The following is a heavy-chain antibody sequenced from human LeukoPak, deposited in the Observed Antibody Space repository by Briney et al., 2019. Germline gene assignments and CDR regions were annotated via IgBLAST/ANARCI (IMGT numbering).Heavy chain of an antibody. CDR2: ISWYSGSI. D-gene: IGHD6-19*01. Sequence: XWVXVISWYSGSIGYADSVKGRFTIPRDNAKNSLYLQMNSLRAEDTALYYCAKAMGYSSPAFDIWGQGTMVTVSS. J-gene: IGHJ3*02. V-gene: IGHV3-9*01. CDR3: AKAMGYSSPAFDI.